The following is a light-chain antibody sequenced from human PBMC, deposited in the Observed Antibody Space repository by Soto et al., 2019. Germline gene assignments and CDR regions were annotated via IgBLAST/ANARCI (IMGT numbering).Light chain of an antibody. Sequence: QSALTQPRSVSGSPGQSVTISCTGTSSDFGGYIYVSWYQQHPGKAPKLMIYDVSKRPSGVPDRFSGSKSGNTASLTISGLQAEDEADYYCFLYAGSPVVFGGGTKLTVL. J-gene: IGLJ2*01. CDR3: FLYAGSPVV. CDR2: DVS. V-gene: IGLV2-11*01. CDR1: SSDFGGYIY.